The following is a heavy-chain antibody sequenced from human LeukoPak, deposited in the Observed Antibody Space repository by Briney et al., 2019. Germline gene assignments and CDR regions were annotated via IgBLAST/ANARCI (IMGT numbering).Heavy chain of an antibody. V-gene: IGHV4-34*01. CDR2: INHRGST. CDR1: GGSFSGYY. CDR3: ARDQDGMDV. Sequence: SETLSLTCAVYGGSFSGYYWSWIRQPPGKGLEWIGEINHRGSTNYNPSLKSRVTISVDTSKNQFSLKLSSVTAADTAVYYCARDQDGMDVWGQGTTVTVSS. J-gene: IGHJ6*02.